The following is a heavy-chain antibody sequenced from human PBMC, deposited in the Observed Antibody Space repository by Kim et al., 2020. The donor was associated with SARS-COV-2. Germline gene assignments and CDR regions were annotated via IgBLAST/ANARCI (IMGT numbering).Heavy chain of an antibody. V-gene: IGHV2-70*11. CDR3: ARCMTVFALGSGPQYNNYFAIDV. J-gene: IGHJ6*02. CDR2: IDWDDRF. Sequence: SGPTLVNPTQTLTLTCTFSGFLVNTPGMCVTWIRQPPGKALEWLARIDWDDRFYYNTSLKTRLTISKDTSRNQVVLTMTNMDPVDAATYYCARCMTVFALGSGPQYNNYFAIDVWGQGTKVTVS. CDR1: GFLVNTPGMC. D-gene: IGHD3-3*01.